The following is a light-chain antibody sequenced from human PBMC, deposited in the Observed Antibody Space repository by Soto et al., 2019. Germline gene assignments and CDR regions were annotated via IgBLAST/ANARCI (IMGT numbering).Light chain of an antibody. V-gene: IGKV1-39*01. J-gene: IGKJ5*01. CDR1: QSISSY. CDR2: AAS. Sequence: DIQMTQSPSSLSASVGDRVTITCRASQSISSYLNWYQQKPGKAPKLLIYAASSLQSGVPSRFSGSGSGTDFTLTISSLQPEDFATYYCQQRYSTPLTFGPGTRLE. CDR3: QQRYSTPLT.